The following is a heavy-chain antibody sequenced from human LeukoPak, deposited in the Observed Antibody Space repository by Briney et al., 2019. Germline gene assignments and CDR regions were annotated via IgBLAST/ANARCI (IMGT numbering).Heavy chain of an antibody. CDR2: ISGGGSNT. J-gene: IGHJ4*02. CDR3: AKYMPPAMQPFFDY. V-gene: IGHV3-23*01. D-gene: IGHD2-2*01. Sequence: GGSLRLSCAASGFTFSSYPMSWVLQAPGKGLEWVSSISGGGSNTYYSDYVKGRFTISRDDSKNTLYLQMNSLRAEDTAVYYCAKYMPPAMQPFFDYWGQGTLVTVSS. CDR1: GFTFSSYP.